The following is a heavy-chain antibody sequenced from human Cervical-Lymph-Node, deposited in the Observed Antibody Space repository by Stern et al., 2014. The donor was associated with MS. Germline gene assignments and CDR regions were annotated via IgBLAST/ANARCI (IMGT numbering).Heavy chain of an antibody. CDR3: ARVADFDWSYDS. J-gene: IGHJ4*02. CDR2: IHHSGTT. D-gene: IGHD3-9*01. V-gene: IGHV4-31*03. CDR1: GGSISNGLYY. Sequence: QVQLQESGPGLVRPSQTLSLTCSVSGGSISNGLYYWSWIRQHPGKGLEXLGYIHHSGTTRYNRSLNSRVSISVDTSKNQFSLKVTSVTAAETALYYCARVADFDWSYDSWGQGILVTVSS.